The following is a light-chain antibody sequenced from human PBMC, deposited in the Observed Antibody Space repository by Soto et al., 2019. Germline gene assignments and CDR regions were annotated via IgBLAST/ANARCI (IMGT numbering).Light chain of an antibody. J-gene: IGKJ1*01. CDR2: EAS. Sequence: DIQMTQSPSTLSGSVGDRVTITCRASQTISSWLAWYQQKPGKAPKLLIYEASTLTSGVPSRFSGSGSGTEFTLTISSLLPDDFATYYCQHYNSYSEAFGQGTKVDIK. CDR3: QHYNSYSEA. CDR1: QTISSW. V-gene: IGKV1-5*03.